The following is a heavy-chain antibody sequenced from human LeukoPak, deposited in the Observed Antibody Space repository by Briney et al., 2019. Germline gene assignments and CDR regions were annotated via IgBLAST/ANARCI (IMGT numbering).Heavy chain of an antibody. CDR2: IYSSGST. Sequence: SQTLSLTCTVSSGSISSGTYYWSWIRQPAGKGLEWIGRIYSSGSTNYNPSLKSRVTISVDTSKNQFSLKLSSVTAADTAVYYCARLGALAALSSYYYMDVWGKGTTVTISS. J-gene: IGHJ6*03. CDR1: SGSISSGTYY. D-gene: IGHD1-26*01. V-gene: IGHV4-61*02. CDR3: ARLGALAALSSYYYMDV.